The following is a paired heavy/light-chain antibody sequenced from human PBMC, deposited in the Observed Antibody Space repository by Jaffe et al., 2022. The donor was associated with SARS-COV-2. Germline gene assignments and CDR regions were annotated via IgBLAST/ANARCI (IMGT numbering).Light chain of an antibody. V-gene: IGKV3-15*01. J-gene: IGKJ5*01. CDR3: QQYNRWPPLT. Sequence: EIVMTQSPTTVSVSPGERATLSCRASQSVSTNLAWYQQKPGLAPRLLIYGASTRATGIPARFSGSGSGTEFTLTISSLQSEDFAVYYCQQYNRWPPLTFGQGTRLEIK. CDR1: QSVSTN. CDR2: GAS.
Heavy chain of an antibody. J-gene: IGHJ6*03. CDR3: ARVRTPTIYDHYYYFYMDV. D-gene: IGHD3-3*01. V-gene: IGHV3-48*01. Sequence: EVLLVESGGGLVQPGGSLRLSCTVSGFNFSSYDMNWVRQAPGKGLEWVAYLSSSSRTTIYYADSVKGRFTISRDSAKNSLYLQMNSLRAEDTAVYYCARVRTPTIYDHYYYFYMDVWGKGTAVTVSS. CDR1: GFNFSSYD. CDR2: LSSSSRTTI.